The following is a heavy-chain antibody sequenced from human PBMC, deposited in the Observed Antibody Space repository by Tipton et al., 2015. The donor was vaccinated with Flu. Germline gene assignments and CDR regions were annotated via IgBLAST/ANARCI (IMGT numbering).Heavy chain of an antibody. J-gene: IGHJ4*02. Sequence: TLSLTCTVSGGSTRSSTDYWGWIRQPPGKGLEWIGNIHTSAGTYYNPSLKSRVTISVDRSKNQFSLRLASVTAADTAVYYCATTTYYYGSGSHDYWGQGTLVTVSS. D-gene: IGHD3-10*01. CDR3: ATTTYYYGSGSHDY. CDR1: GGSTRSSTDY. V-gene: IGHV4-39*07. CDR2: IHTSAGT.